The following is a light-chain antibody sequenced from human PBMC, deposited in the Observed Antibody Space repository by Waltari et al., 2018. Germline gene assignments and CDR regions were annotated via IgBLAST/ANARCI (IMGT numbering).Light chain of an antibody. J-gene: IGLJ2*01. CDR3: QAWDSSTAVV. CDR2: QDS. Sequence: SYELTQPPSVSVSPGQTASITCPGDKLGDKYAWWYQQKPGQAPVLVIYQDSKRPSGIPELFSGSTSGNTATLTISETQAMDEADYYCQAWDSSTAVVFGGGTKLTVL. CDR1: KLGDKY. V-gene: IGLV3-1*01.